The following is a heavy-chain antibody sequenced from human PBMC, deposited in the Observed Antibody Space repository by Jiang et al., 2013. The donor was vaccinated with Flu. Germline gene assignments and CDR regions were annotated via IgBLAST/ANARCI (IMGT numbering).Heavy chain of an antibody. CDR2: IYPGDSDT. CDR3: ARHGDTAVEKGFDH. Sequence: SGYNFNTYWIAWVRQMPGKGLEWMGIIYPGDSDTRYSPSFQGQVTISVDKSISTAYLQWNSLKAPDTAMYYCARHGDTAVEKGFDHWGQGTLVTVSS. J-gene: IGHJ4*02. D-gene: IGHD5-18*01. V-gene: IGHV5-51*01. CDR1: GYNFNTYW.